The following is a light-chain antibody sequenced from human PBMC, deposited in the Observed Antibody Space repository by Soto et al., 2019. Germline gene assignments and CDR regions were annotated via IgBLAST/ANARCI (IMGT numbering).Light chain of an antibody. CDR2: GAS. CDR3: QHYNNWPPEWT. V-gene: IGKV3-15*01. J-gene: IGKJ1*01. Sequence: MMTQSPSTLSASAGAGAPLSCGARQSVSNNLAWYQQKPGKAPRLLLYGASTRATGVPARFSGSVSGKEFTLTISSLQSEHSAVYSCQHYNNWPPEWTFGQGTKVDI. CDR1: QSVSNN.